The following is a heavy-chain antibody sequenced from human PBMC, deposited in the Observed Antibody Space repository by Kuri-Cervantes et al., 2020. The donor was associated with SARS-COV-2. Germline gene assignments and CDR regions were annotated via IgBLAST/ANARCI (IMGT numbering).Heavy chain of an antibody. D-gene: IGHD3-10*01. CDR3: ARSTRGRKGFGEFKFDY. CDR2: IYYSGST. V-gene: IGHV4-59*02. CDR1: GFTVSSNY. J-gene: IGHJ4*02. Sequence: GSLRLSCAASGFTVSSNYMSWVRQAPGKGLEWIGYIYYSGSTNYNPSLKSRVTISVDKSKNQFSLKLSSVTAADTAVYYCARSTRGRKGFGEFKFDYWGQGTRVTVSS.